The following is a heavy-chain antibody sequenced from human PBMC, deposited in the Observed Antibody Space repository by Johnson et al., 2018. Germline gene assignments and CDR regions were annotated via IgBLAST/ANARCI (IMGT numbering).Heavy chain of an antibody. J-gene: IGHJ6*02. V-gene: IGHV3-30*18. Sequence: QVQLVESGGGVVQPGRSLRLSCAASGFTFSSYGMHWVRQAPGKGLEWVAVISYDGSNKYYADSVKGRFTISRDNSKNTLYLQMNSLRAEDTAVYYCAKNLGIPDYGMDVWGQGTTVTVFS. CDR2: ISYDGSNK. D-gene: IGHD1-14*01. CDR1: GFTFSSYG. CDR3: AKNLGIPDYGMDV.